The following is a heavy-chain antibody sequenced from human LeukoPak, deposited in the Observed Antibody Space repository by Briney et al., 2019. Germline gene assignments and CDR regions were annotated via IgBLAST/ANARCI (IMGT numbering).Heavy chain of an antibody. Sequence: HGESLKISCKGSGYSFTSYWIGWVRQMPGKGLEWMGIIYPGDSDTRYSPSFQGQVTISADKSISTAYLQWSSLKASDTAMYYCARQRGGAVYCGGDCYYNWFDPWGQGTLVTVSS. V-gene: IGHV5-51*01. CDR2: IYPGDSDT. CDR3: ARQRGGAVYCGGDCYYNWFDP. CDR1: GYSFTSYW. J-gene: IGHJ5*02. D-gene: IGHD2-21*02.